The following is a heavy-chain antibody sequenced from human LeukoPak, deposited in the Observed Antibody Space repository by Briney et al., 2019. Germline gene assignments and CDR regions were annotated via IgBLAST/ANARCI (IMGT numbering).Heavy chain of an antibody. D-gene: IGHD3-22*01. Sequence: PGGSLRLSCAASGFTFSSYGMSWVRQAPGKGLEWVSAISGSGGSTYYADSVKGRFTISRDNSKNTLYLQMNSLRAEDTAVYYCAKDLSYYDSSGYLSFDYWGQGTLATVST. CDR1: GFTFSSYG. V-gene: IGHV3-23*01. CDR3: AKDLSYYDSSGYLSFDY. CDR2: ISGSGGST. J-gene: IGHJ4*02.